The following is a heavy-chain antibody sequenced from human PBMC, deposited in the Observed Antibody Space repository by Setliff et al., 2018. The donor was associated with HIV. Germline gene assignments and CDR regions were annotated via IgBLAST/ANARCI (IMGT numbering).Heavy chain of an antibody. Sequence: SETLSLTCTVSGGSISPFYWGWIRQPPGEGLEWIASIYHSGNTYYMPSLQSRVTISVDTSKNQFSLKLRSVTAADTAVYYCSNWNTTVDADSWGQGTLVTVSS. V-gene: IGHV4-59*05. CDR3: SNWNTTVDADS. CDR2: IYHSGNT. J-gene: IGHJ4*02. D-gene: IGHD1-1*01. CDR1: GGSISPFY.